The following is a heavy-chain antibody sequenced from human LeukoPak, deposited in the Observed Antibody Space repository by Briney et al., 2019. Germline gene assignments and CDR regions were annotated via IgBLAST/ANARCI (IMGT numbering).Heavy chain of an antibody. CDR2: INPNSGGT. V-gene: IGHV1-2*02. Sequence: GASVKVSCKASGYTFTGYYMHWVRQAPGRGLEWMGWINPNSGGTNYAQKFQGRVTMTRDTSISTAYMELSRLRSDDTAVYYCARVYYYGSGSYYNYYFDYWGQGTLVTVSS. D-gene: IGHD3-10*01. J-gene: IGHJ4*02. CDR1: GYTFTGYY. CDR3: ARVYYYGSGSYYNYYFDY.